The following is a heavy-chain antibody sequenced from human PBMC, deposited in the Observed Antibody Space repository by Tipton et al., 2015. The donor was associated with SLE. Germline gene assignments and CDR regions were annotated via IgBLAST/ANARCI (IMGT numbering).Heavy chain of an antibody. CDR1: GGSISSSSYY. D-gene: IGHD4-17*01. J-gene: IGHJ3*02. Sequence: TLSLTCTVSGGSISSSSYYWGWIRQPPGKGLEWIGSIYYSGSTYFNPSLKSRVTMSVDTSKNQFSLNLSSMTAADTAVFYCARQLTTVTTLGAFDIWGQGTMVSV. V-gene: IGHV4-39*07. CDR3: ARQLTTVTTLGAFDI. CDR2: IYYSGST.